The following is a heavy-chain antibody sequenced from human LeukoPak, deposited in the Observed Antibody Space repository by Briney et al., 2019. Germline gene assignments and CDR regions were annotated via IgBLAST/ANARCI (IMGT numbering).Heavy chain of an antibody. Sequence: TGGSLRLSCAASGFTFSSYAMSWVRRAPGKGLEWVSGISGSGGSTYYADSVKGRFTISRDNSKHTLYLQMNRLRAEDTAVYYCAPRDQGYGGIYFDYWGQGPLVTVSS. J-gene: IGHJ4*02. CDR3: APRDQGYGGIYFDY. D-gene: IGHD4-23*01. V-gene: IGHV3-23*01. CDR1: GFTFSSYA. CDR2: ISGSGGST.